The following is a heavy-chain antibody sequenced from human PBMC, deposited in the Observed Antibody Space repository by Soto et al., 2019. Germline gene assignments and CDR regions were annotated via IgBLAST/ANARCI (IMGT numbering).Heavy chain of an antibody. CDR1: GYTFTGYY. CDR2: INPNSGGT. J-gene: IGHJ6*02. CDR3: ARPAVPAAIGYYYYGMDV. V-gene: IGHV1-2*02. Sequence: ASVKVSCKASGYTFTGYYMHWVRQAPGQGLEWMGWINPNSGGTNYAQKFQGRVTMTRDTSISTAYMELSRLRSDDTAVYYCARPAVPAAIGYYYYGMDVWGQGTTVTVSS. D-gene: IGHD2-2*02.